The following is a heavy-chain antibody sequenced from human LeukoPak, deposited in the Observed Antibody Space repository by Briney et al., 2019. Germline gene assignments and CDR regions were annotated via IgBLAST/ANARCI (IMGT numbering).Heavy chain of an antibody. J-gene: IGHJ4*02. CDR3: ATGGLPRVYYFDY. D-gene: IGHD5/OR15-5a*01. CDR1: GHTLTELS. V-gene: IGHV1-24*01. Sequence: GASVKVSCKVSGHTLTELSMHWVRQAPGKGLEWMGGFDPEDGETIYAQKFQGRVTMTEDTSTDTAYMELSSPRSEDTAVYYCATGGLPRVYYFDYWGQGTLVTVSS. CDR2: FDPEDGET.